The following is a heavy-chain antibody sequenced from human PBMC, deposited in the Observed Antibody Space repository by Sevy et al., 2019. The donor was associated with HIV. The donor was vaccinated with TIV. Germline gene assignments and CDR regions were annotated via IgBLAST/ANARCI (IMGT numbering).Heavy chain of an antibody. CDR3: ARDNGYSGYDFSPNHYGMDV. V-gene: IGHV6-1*01. CDR2: TYYRSKWYN. Sequence: SQTLSLTCAISGDSVSSNSAAWNWIRQSPSRGLEWLGRTYYRSKWYNDYAVSVKSRITINPDTSKNQFSLQLNSVTPEDTAVYYCARDNGYSGYDFSPNHYGMDVWGQGTTVTVSS. CDR1: GDSVSSNSAA. D-gene: IGHD5-12*01. J-gene: IGHJ6*02.